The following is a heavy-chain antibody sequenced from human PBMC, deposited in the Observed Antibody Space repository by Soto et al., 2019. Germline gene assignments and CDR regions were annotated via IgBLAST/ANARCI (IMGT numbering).Heavy chain of an antibody. Sequence: QVQLVQSGAEVKKPGASVKVSCKASGYSFTSYDINWVRQATVQGLEWMGWMNPNSGNTGYAQKFQGKVTMTSKTAISTAYMELSSLRSEDTAVYYCARERYGLFDYWGQGTLVTVSS. J-gene: IGHJ4*02. CDR2: MNPNSGNT. CDR3: ARERYGLFDY. CDR1: GYSFTSYD. D-gene: IGHD1-1*01. V-gene: IGHV1-8*01.